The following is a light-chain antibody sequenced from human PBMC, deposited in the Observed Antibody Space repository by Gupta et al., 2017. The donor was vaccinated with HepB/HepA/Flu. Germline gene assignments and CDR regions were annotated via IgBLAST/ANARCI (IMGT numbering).Light chain of an antibody. J-gene: IGLJ2*01. CDR3: GTWDSSLSAVV. Sequence: QSVLTQPPSVSAAPGQKVTISCSGSSSNIGNNYVSWYQQFPGTAPKLLIYDNDRRPSEIPDRFSGSKSGTSATLGITGLQTGDEANYYCGTWDSSLSAVVFGGGTKLTVL. V-gene: IGLV1-51*01. CDR2: DND. CDR1: SSNIGNNY.